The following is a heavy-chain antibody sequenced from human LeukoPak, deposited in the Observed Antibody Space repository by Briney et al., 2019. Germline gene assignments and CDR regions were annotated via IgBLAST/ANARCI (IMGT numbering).Heavy chain of an antibody. D-gene: IGHD6-13*01. CDR3: AKLLYSSSWYYFDY. J-gene: IGHJ4*02. CDR2: ISGSGGST. V-gene: IGHV3-23*01. Sequence: GGSLRLSCAASGFTFSSYAMSWVRQAPGEGLEWVSAISGSGGSTYYADSVKGRFTISRDNSKNTLYLQMNSLRAEDTAVYYCAKLLYSSSWYYFDYWGQGTLVTVSS. CDR1: GFTFSSYA.